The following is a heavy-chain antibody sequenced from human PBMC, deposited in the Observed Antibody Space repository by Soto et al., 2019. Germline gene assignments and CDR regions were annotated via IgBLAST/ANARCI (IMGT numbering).Heavy chain of an antibody. CDR2: IYWNDDK. J-gene: IGHJ4*02. CDR3: AHIGTRGYSGYDDGLLLFDY. V-gene: IGHV2-5*01. CDR1: GFSLSTSGVG. Sequence: SGPTLVNPTQTLTLTCTFSGFSLSTSGVGVGWIRQPPGKALEWLALIYWNDDKRYSPSLKSRLTITKDTSKNQVVLTMTNMDPVDTATYYCAHIGTRGYSGYDDGLLLFDYWGQGTLVTVSS. D-gene: IGHD5-12*01.